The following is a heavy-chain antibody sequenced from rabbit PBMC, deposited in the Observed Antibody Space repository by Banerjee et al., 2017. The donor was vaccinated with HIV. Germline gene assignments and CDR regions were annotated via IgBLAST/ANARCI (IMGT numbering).Heavy chain of an antibody. Sequence: QEQLVEYGGDLVQPEGSLTLTCTASGLDFSGSYWICWVRQAPGKGLEWIGYFNGGSGETHYASWAKGRFTISKTSSTTVTLQMTSLTAADTATYFCARCYGVGDDFSNFWGPGTLVTVS. CDR3: ARCYGVGDDFSNF. V-gene: IGHV1S45*01. J-gene: IGHJ3*01. CDR2: FNGGSGET. D-gene: IGHD6-1*01. CDR1: GLDFSGSYW.